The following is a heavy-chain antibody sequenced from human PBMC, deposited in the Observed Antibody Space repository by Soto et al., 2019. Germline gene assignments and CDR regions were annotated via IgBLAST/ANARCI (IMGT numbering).Heavy chain of an antibody. J-gene: IGHJ4*02. CDR2: IYYSGST. D-gene: IGHD4-17*01. V-gene: IGHV4-59*01. CDR3: AKDRSAYGH. CDR1: GGSISSYY. Sequence: SETLSLTCTVSGGSISSYYWSWIRQPPGKGLEWIGYIYYSGSTNYNPSLKSRVTISVDTSKNQFSLKLSSVTAADTAVYYCAKDRSAYGHWGQGTLVTVSS.